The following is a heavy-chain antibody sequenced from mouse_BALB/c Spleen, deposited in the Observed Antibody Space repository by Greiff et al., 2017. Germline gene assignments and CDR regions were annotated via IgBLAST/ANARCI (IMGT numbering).Heavy chain of an antibody. CDR1: GFTFSSYT. D-gene: IGHD1-1*01. Sequence: EVQLVESGGGLVKPGGSLKLSCAASGFTFSSYTMSWVRQTPEKRLEWVATISSGGSYTYYPDSVKGRFTISRDNAKNTLYLQMSSLKSEDTAMYYCTREGTKGYGSSHFDYWGQGTTLTVSS. V-gene: IGHV5-6-4*01. CDR2: ISSGGSYT. J-gene: IGHJ2*01. CDR3: TREGTKGYGSSHFDY.